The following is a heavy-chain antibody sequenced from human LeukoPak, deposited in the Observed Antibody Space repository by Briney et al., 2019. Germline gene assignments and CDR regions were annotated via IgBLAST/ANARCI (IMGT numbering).Heavy chain of an antibody. J-gene: IGHJ6*02. CDR3: AKDRWKVDSGSYSYYYGMDV. Sequence: GGSLRLSCAAPGFMFSSYAVNWVRQAPGKGLEWVSGISGSGDSTYYADSVKGRFTIARDNSKNTLYLQMNSLRAEDTAVYYCAKDRWKVDSGSYSYYYGMDVWGQGTTVTVSS. CDR2: ISGSGDST. V-gene: IGHV3-23*01. D-gene: IGHD1-26*01. CDR1: GFMFSSYA.